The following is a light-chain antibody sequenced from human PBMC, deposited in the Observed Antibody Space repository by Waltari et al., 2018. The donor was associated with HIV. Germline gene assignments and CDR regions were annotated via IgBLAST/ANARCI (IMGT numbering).Light chain of an antibody. CDR2: GAS. CDR1: QTIYTF. Sequence: DIQMTQSQSSLSASAGDRVPITCRASQTIYTFLNWYQQTPGKAPNLLIHGASSLQGGVPSRFSGSGSGTHFTLTISNLQPEDFAVYYCQQSYSSPLTFGGGTKVEVK. J-gene: IGKJ4*01. V-gene: IGKV1-39*01. CDR3: QQSYSSPLT.